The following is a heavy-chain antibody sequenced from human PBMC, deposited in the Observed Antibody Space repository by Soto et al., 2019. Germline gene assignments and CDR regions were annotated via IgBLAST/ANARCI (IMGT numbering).Heavy chain of an antibody. CDR1: GFTVSSNY. CDR3: ARGRSGGWYYFDY. D-gene: IGHD6-19*01. Sequence: LRLSCAASGFTVSSNYMSWVRQAPGKGLEWVSVIYSGGSTYYADSVKGRFTISRDNSKNTLYLQMNSLRAEDTAVYYCARGRSGGWYYFDYWGQGTLVTVSS. V-gene: IGHV3-53*01. CDR2: IYSGGST. J-gene: IGHJ4*02.